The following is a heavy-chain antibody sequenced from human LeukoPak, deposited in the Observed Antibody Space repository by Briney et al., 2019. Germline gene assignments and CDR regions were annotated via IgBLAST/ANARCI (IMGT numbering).Heavy chain of an antibody. Sequence: SVKVSCKASGGTFSSYAISWVRQAPGQGLEWMGGIIPIFGTANYAQKFQGRVTITADESTSTAYTELSSLRSEDTAVYYCARAPHYGSGSYNYYMDVWGKGTTVTISS. CDR3: ARAPHYGSGSYNYYMDV. CDR1: GGTFSSYA. CDR2: IIPIFGTA. D-gene: IGHD3-10*01. J-gene: IGHJ6*03. V-gene: IGHV1-69*01.